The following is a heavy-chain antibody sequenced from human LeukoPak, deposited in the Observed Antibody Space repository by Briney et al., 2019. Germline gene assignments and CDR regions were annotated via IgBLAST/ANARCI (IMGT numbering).Heavy chain of an antibody. Sequence: GSLRLSCTASGFTFSTYCMHWVRQPPGKGLVWVSQICTDGTTIKYADSVKGRFTISRDNAKNTLYLQMDSLRVEDTAVYYCVRGVPVTPGIDYWGQGTLVTVSS. J-gene: IGHJ4*02. CDR3: VRGVPVTPGIDY. CDR1: GFTFSTYC. V-gene: IGHV3-74*01. CDR2: ICTDGTTI. D-gene: IGHD2-2*01.